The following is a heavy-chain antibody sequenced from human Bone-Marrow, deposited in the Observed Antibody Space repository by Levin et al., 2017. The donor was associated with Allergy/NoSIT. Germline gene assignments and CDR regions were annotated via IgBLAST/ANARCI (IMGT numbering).Heavy chain of an antibody. Sequence: GGSLRLSCAVSGLNFNSYGMNWVRQARGKGLEWVALISSAGSDGYYADSVRGRFTISRDNSKSTLYLQMNSLRPDDTAVYYCAARVFDYWGQGTLVNVSS. V-gene: IGHV3-30*03. CDR1: GLNFNSYG. CDR3: AARVFDY. J-gene: IGHJ4*02. CDR2: ISSAGSDG.